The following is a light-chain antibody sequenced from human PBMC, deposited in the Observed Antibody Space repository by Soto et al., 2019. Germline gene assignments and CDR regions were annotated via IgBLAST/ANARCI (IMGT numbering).Light chain of an antibody. V-gene: IGKV1-39*01. CDR3: QQSYSMPLT. CDR1: QSINTF. CDR2: DAS. J-gene: IGKJ4*01. Sequence: DIQMTQSPSSLSASVGDRVTISCRASQSINTFLIWYQHKPGMGPRLLIYDASTLQSGVPSRFSGGGSGTDFTLSISNLQPEDFATYYCQQSYSMPLTFGGGTHVDIK.